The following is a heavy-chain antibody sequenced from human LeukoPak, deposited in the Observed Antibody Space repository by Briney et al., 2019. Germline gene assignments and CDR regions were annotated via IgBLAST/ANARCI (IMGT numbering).Heavy chain of an antibody. CDR2: IYYSGST. V-gene: IGHV4-39*07. CDR3: ASLARIAAAGTGAFDI. D-gene: IGHD6-13*01. CDR1: GGSISSSSYY. J-gene: IGHJ3*02. Sequence: SETLSLTCTVSGGSISSSSYYWGWIRQPPGKGLEWIGSIYYSGSTYYNPSLKSRVTISVDTSKNQFSLKLSSVTAADTAVYYCASLARIAAAGTGAFDIWGQGTMVTVSS.